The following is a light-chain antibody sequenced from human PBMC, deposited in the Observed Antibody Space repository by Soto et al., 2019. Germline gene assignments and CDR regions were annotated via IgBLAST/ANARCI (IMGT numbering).Light chain of an antibody. J-gene: IGKJ5*01. CDR2: DAS. Sequence: EIGLTQSPATLSLSPGDTATLSCGASQSLSISYLAWYQQKPGLAPRLLISDASNSATAIPDRFSGSGSGTDFTITISRLVPEDFAVYSCQQYGSSPVTFGQGTRLESK. CDR3: QQYGSSPVT. CDR1: QSLSISY. V-gene: IGKV3D-20*01.